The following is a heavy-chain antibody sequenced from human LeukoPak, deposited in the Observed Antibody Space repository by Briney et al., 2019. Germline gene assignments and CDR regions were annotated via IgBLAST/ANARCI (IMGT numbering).Heavy chain of an antibody. CDR2: IYSGGST. CDR1: GFTVSSNY. V-gene: IGHV3-66*01. J-gene: IGHJ3*02. Sequence: TGGSLRLSCAASGFTVSSNYMSWVRQAPGKGLEWVSVIYSGGSTYYADSVKGRFTISRDNSKNTLYLQMNSLRAEDTAVYYCARDGDYYDSSGYYADPPADAFDIWGQGTMVTVSS. CDR3: ARDGDYYDSSGYYADPPADAFDI. D-gene: IGHD3-22*01.